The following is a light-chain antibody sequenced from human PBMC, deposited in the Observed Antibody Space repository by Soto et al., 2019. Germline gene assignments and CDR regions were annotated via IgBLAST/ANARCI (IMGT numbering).Light chain of an antibody. Sequence: QSALPQPASVSGSPGQSITISCTGTSSDVGGYNYVSWYQQYPGTAPKLMIYEVSYRPSGVSNRFSGSKSGDTASLTISGLQAEDEADYYCSSYTSSSTLFGTGTKVTV. CDR1: SSDVGGYNY. CDR2: EVS. CDR3: SSYTSSSTL. V-gene: IGLV2-14*01. J-gene: IGLJ1*01.